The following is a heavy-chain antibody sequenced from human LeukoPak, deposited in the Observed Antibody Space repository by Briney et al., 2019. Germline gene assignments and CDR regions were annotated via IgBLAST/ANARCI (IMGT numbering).Heavy chain of an antibody. D-gene: IGHD2/OR15-2a*01. Sequence: GGSLRLSCAASGFTFSDNYMSWIRQAPGEGLEWVSYISGDGNTIYYSDSVKGRFTISRDNAKNSLYLQMNSLRAEDTAVYYCARDNMGFDYWGQGTLVTVYS. CDR2: ISGDGNTI. CDR3: ARDNMGFDY. V-gene: IGHV3-11*04. J-gene: IGHJ4*02. CDR1: GFTFSDNY.